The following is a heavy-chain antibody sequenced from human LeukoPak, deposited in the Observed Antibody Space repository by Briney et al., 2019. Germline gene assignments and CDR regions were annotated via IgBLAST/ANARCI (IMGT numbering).Heavy chain of an antibody. CDR3: AQDWKCAY. J-gene: IGHJ4*02. CDR2: IKQDGSEK. Sequence: PGGSLRLSCAASGFTFSSYWMSWVRQAPGKGLEWVANIKQDGSEKYYVDSVKGRFTISRDNSKNTLYLQMNRLRAEDTAIYYCAQDWKCAYWGQGTLVTVSS. V-gene: IGHV3-7*03. D-gene: IGHD1-1*01. CDR1: GFTFSSYW.